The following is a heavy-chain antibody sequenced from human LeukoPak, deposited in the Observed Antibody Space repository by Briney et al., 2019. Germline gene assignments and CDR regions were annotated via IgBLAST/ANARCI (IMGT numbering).Heavy chain of an antibody. CDR3: ARDLVGLPYY. J-gene: IGHJ4*02. D-gene: IGHD4-11*01. V-gene: IGHV3-7*01. CDR2: IKQDGSEK. Sequence: GGSLRLSCAASTFTFSSYWMSWVRQAPGKGLEWVANIKQDGSEKYYVDSVKGRFTISRDNAKNSVHLQMSSLRAEDTAVYYCARDLVGLPYYWGQGTLVTVSS. CDR1: TFTFSSYW.